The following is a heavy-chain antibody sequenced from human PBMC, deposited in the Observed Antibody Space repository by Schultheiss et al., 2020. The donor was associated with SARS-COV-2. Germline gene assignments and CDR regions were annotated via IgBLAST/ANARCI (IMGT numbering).Heavy chain of an antibody. CDR3: ARVVGGPTFEAFFGMDV. V-gene: IGHV4-4*07. J-gene: IGHJ6*02. D-gene: IGHD1-26*01. CDR1: GGSISSYY. CDR2: IYTSGST. Sequence: SETLSLTCTVSGGSISSYYWSWIRQPAGKGLEWIGRIYTSGSTNYNPSLKSRVTMSVDTSKNQVSLKVRSVTAADTAVYYCARVVGGPTFEAFFGMDVWGQGTTVTVSS.